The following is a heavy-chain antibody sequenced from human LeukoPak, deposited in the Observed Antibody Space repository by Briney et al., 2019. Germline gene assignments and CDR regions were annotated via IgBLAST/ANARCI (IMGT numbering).Heavy chain of an antibody. CDR1: GGTISRSA. J-gene: IGHJ4*02. CDR2: TIPTLGTK. Sequence: GASVKVSCKASGGTISRSAICGVRQAPGQGLEWMGGTIPTLGTKDYAQKFQGRVTITADEATSTVYMELSSLISEDTAVYYCARRNGYNYGGGFDYWGQGTLVTVSS. CDR3: ARRNGYNYGGGFDY. V-gene: IGHV1-69*13. D-gene: IGHD5-24*01.